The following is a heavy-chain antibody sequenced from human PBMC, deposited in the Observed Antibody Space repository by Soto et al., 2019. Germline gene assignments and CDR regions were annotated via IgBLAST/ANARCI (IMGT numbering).Heavy chain of an antibody. Sequence: PSETLSLTCAVSGGSISSGGYSWSWIRQPPGKGLEWIGYIYHSGSTYYNPSLKSRVTISVDRSKNQFSLKLSCVTAGDTVVYYCARWAGELLWFGDPGRWGDAFDIWGQWTMVTVSS. J-gene: IGHJ3*02. D-gene: IGHD3-10*01. CDR1: GGSISSGGYS. CDR2: IYHSGST. V-gene: IGHV4-30-2*01. CDR3: ARWAGELLWFGDPGRWGDAFDI.